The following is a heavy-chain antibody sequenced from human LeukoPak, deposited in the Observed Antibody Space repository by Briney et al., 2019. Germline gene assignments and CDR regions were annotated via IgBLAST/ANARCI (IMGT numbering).Heavy chain of an antibody. CDR1: GFTFSSYA. J-gene: IGHJ4*02. CDR2: ISGSGGST. V-gene: IGHV3-23*01. D-gene: IGHD1-26*01. Sequence: GGSLRLSCAASGFTFSSYAMSWVRQAPGKGLEWVSAISGSGGSTYYADSVEGRFTISRDNSKNTLYLQMNSLRAEDTAVYYCAKAEGDSGSYFFDYWGQGTLVTVSS. CDR3: AKAEGDSGSYFFDY.